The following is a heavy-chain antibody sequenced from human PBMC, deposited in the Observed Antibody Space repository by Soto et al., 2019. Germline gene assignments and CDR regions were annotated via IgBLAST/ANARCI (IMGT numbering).Heavy chain of an antibody. J-gene: IGHJ6*02. CDR3: ARLSSFAVPYYYYGMDV. CDR1: GGSISSSSYY. CDR2: IYYSGST. V-gene: IGHV4-39*01. Sequence: PSETLSLTCTVSGGSISSSSYYWGWIRQPPGKGLEWIGSIYYSGSTYYNPSLKSRVTISVDTSKNQFSLKLSSVTAADTAVYYCARLSSFAVPYYYYGMDVWGQGTTVTVSS. D-gene: IGHD1-26*01.